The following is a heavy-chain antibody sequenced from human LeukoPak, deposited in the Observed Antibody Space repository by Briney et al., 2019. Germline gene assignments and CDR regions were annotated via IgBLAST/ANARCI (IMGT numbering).Heavy chain of an antibody. CDR2: ISGKSSTT. J-gene: IGHJ4*02. CDR1: AFTFSDYS. CDR3: ARDRMKSGSYYFDY. V-gene: IGHV3-48*01. D-gene: IGHD1-26*01. Sequence: PGGSLRLSCAASAFTFSDYSMNWVRQAPGKGLEWVSYISGKSSTTYYADSVKGRFTISRDNAKNSMYLQMNSLRAEDTAVYYCARDRMKSGSYYFDYWGPGTLVTVSS.